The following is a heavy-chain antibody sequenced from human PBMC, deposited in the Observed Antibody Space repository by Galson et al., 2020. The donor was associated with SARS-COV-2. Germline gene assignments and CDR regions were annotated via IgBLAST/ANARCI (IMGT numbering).Heavy chain of an antibody. CDR3: ARGRQSMERMYYYSYMAV. D-gene: IGHD3-10*01. J-gene: IGHJ6*03. CDR2: INHSGRT. Sequence: SETLSLTCAVYGGSLSGFYWSWIRQPPGKGLEWIGEINHSGRTNYNPSLKGRVTISVDTSKNQFSLKLSSVTAADTSVYYCARGRQSMERMYYYSYMAVWGKETTVTVSS. V-gene: IGHV4-34*01. CDR1: GGSLSGFY.